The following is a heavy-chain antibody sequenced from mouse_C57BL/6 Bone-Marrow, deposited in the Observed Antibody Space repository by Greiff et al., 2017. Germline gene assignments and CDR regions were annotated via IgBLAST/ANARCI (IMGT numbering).Heavy chain of an antibody. CDR3: AYGNRFSY. Sequence: VQLQQPGAELVRPGSSVKLSCKASGYTFTSYWMHWVKQRPIQGLEWIGNIDPSDSETHYNQKFKDKATLTGDKSSSTAYMQLSSLTSEYSSVYYCAYGNRFSYCGQGTLVTVAA. CDR2: IDPSDSET. D-gene: IGHD2-1*01. V-gene: IGHV1-52*01. J-gene: IGHJ3*01. CDR1: GYTFTSYW.